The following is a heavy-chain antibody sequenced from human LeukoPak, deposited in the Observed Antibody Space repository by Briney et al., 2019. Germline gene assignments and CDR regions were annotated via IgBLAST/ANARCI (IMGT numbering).Heavy chain of an antibody. CDR1: GFSLRNYA. CDR3: ARSGLSRFGF. CDR2: ISESGGST. Sequence: GGSLRLSCVGSGFSLRNYAMTWVRQAPGKGFEFVSGISESGGSTFYADSVKGRFTISRDNSKNTLFLQMDSLRVEDTAVYYCARSGLSRFGFWGQGTLVTVSS. D-gene: IGHD2/OR15-2a*01. J-gene: IGHJ4*02. V-gene: IGHV3-23*01.